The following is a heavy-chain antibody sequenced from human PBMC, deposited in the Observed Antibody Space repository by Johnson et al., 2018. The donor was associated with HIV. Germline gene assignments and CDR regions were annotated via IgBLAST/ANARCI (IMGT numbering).Heavy chain of an antibody. CDR2: IWYDGSNK. CDR1: GFTFSSYG. D-gene: IGHD7-27*01. CDR3: AGEELGEAGGLDI. V-gene: IGHV3-33*01. J-gene: IGHJ3*02. Sequence: QVQLVESGGGVVQPGRSLRLTCAASGFTFSSYGMHWVRQAPGKGLEWVAVIWYDGSNKYYADSVKGRFIISSDKSKNTLYLQMDSLRVDDTAVYYCAGEELGEAGGLDIWGPGTMVTVSS.